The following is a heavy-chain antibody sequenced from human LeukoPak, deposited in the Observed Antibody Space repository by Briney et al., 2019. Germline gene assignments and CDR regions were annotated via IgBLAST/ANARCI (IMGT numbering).Heavy chain of an antibody. J-gene: IGHJ4*02. CDR3: ARGVYNWSDEGRPTRRLHY. V-gene: IGHV3-7*03. Sequence: GGSLRLSCAASGFTFSSYWMSWVRQAPGKGLEWVANIKQDGSEKYYVDSVKGRFTISRDNAKNSLYLQMNSLRAADTAVYYCARGVYNWSDEGRPTRRLHYWGQGTLVTVSS. D-gene: IGHD1-20*01. CDR2: IKQDGSEK. CDR1: GFTFSSYW.